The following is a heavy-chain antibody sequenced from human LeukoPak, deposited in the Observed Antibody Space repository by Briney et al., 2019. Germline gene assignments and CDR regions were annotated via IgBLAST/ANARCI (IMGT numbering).Heavy chain of an antibody. CDR3: ASGGADFNY. J-gene: IGHJ4*02. D-gene: IGHD2-21*01. Sequence: ASVKVSCKASGYTFTDHYMHWVRQAPGQGLEWMGWVIPNSGGTHYAQNFQGRVTMTRDTSISTAYMELSRLTSDDTALYYCASGGADFNYWGQGALVTVSS. V-gene: IGHV1-2*02. CDR2: VIPNSGGT. CDR1: GYTFTDHY.